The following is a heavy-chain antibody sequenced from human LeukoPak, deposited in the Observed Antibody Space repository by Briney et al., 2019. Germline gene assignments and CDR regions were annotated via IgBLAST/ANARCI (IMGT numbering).Heavy chain of an antibody. CDR2: ISAYKGNT. V-gene: IGHV1-18*01. CDR3: AREIGIAVAGSYYYYYYYMDV. J-gene: IGHJ6*03. CDR1: GYTFTSYG. D-gene: IGHD6-19*01. Sequence: ASVKVSCKASGYTFTSYGISWVRQAPGQGLEWMGWISAYKGNTNYAQKLQGRVTMTTDTSTSTAYMELRSLRSDDTAVYYCAREIGIAVAGSYYYYYYYMDVWGKGTTVTVSS.